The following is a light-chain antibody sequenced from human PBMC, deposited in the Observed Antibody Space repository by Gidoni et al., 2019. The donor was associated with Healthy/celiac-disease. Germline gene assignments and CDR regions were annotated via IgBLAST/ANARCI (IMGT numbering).Light chain of an antibody. CDR2: GAS. CDR3: QQYNNWHPIT. Sequence: EIVITHSPATLSVSPGERATLSCRASQSVSSNLAWYQQKPGQAPSLLIYGASTRATGIPARFSGRGSGTEFTLTISSLQSEDFAVYYCQQYNNWHPITFXQXTRLEIK. CDR1: QSVSSN. J-gene: IGKJ5*01. V-gene: IGKV3-15*01.